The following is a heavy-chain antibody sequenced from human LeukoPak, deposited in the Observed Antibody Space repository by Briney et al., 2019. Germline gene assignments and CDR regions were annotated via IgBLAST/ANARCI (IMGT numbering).Heavy chain of an antibody. D-gene: IGHD1-26*01. J-gene: IGHJ4*02. CDR1: GFTFSSYD. CDR2: ISGSGGST. V-gene: IGHV3-23*01. CDR3: AKGYSGSSSYY. Sequence: AGGSLRLSCAASGFTFSSYDMSWVRQAPGKGLEWVSDISGSGGSTYYADSVKGLFTTPRDNSKHTLYLQMHSLRPEDTAVYYCAKGYSGSSSYYWGQGTLVTVPS.